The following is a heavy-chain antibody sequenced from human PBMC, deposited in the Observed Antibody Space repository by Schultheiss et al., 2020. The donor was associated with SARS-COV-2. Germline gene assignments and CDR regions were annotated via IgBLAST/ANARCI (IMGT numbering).Heavy chain of an antibody. CDR3: ARDRSDYGDYEDYFDY. J-gene: IGHJ4*02. Sequence: GGSLRLSCAASGFTFSNYEMNWVRQAPGKGLEWVSYISDSGNTIYYADSVKGRFSISRDNAKNSLYLQMNSLRAEDTAVYYCARDRSDYGDYEDYFDYLGQGTLVTVSS. CDR2: ISDSGNTI. D-gene: IGHD4-17*01. CDR1: GFTFSNYE. V-gene: IGHV3-48*03.